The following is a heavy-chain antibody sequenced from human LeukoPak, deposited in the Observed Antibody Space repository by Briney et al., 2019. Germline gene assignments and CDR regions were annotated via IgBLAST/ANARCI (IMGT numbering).Heavy chain of an antibody. CDR3: AKETDYDFWSQGYGMDV. CDR2: IYRDGKT. Sequence: GGSLRLSCAASGFTVSSHYMTWVRQAPGRGLEWVSVIYRDGKTYYADSVKGRFTISRDNSKNTLYLQMNSLRAEDTAVYYCAKETDYDFWSQGYGMDVWGQGTTVTVSS. D-gene: IGHD3-3*01. V-gene: IGHV3-66*02. J-gene: IGHJ6*02. CDR1: GFTVSSHY.